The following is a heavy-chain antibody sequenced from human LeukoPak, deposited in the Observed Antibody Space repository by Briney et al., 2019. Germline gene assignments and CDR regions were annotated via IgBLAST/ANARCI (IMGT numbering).Heavy chain of an antibody. Sequence: PSETLSLTCTVSGGSISSYYWSWIRQPPGKGLEWIGYIYYSGSTNYNPSLKSRVTISVDTSKNQFSLKLSSVTAADTAVYYCARDVGGWYDYWGQGTLVSVSS. CDR3: ARDVGGWYDY. J-gene: IGHJ4*02. D-gene: IGHD6-19*01. CDR2: IYYSGST. CDR1: GGSISSYY. V-gene: IGHV4-59*01.